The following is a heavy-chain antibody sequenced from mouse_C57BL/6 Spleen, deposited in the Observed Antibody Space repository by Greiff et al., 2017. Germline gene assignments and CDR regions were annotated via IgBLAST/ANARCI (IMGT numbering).Heavy chain of an antibody. D-gene: IGHD2-2*01. V-gene: IGHV14-3*01. Sequence: EVQLQQSVAELVRPGASVKLSCTASGFNIKNTYMHWVKQRPEQGLEWIGRIDPANGNPKYAPKFQGKATITADTSSNTAYLQLSSLTSEDTAIYYCARRGEIYYGYDVGTWFAYWGQGTLVTVSA. CDR3: ARRGEIYYGYDVGTWFAY. J-gene: IGHJ3*01. CDR1: GFNIKNTY. CDR2: IDPANGNP.